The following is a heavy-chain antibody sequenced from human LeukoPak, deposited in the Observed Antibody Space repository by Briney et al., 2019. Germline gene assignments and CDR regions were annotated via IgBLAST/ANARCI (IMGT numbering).Heavy chain of an antibody. CDR3: AREVLIDY. V-gene: IGHV3-21*01. CDR2: ISGSSSYI. CDR1: GFTFSSYS. J-gene: IGHJ4*02. Sequence: PGGSLRLSCVASGFTFSSYSMNWVRQAPGKGLEWVSSISGSSSYIYYADSVKGRFTISRDNAKNSLYLQMNSLRAEDTAVYYCAREVLIDYWGQGTLVTVSS.